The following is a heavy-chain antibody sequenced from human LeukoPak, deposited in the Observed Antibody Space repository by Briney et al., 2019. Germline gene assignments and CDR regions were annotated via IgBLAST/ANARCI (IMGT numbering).Heavy chain of an antibody. CDR2: IYYSGST. V-gene: IGHV4-59*01. D-gene: IGHD3-22*01. CDR1: GGSISSYY. J-gene: IGHJ4*02. CDR3: ARDTYYYDSSRYYFDY. Sequence: SETLSLTCTVSGGSISSYYWSWIRQPPGKGLEWIGYIYYSGSTNYNPSLKSRVTISVDTSKNQFSLKLSSVTAADTAVYYCARDTYYYDSSRYYFDYWGQGNLVTVSS.